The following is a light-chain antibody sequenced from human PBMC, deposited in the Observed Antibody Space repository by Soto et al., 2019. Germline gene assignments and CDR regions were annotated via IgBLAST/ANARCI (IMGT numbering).Light chain of an antibody. Sequence: EIVLTQSPGTLSLSPGERATLSCRASQSIHSSNLAWSQQKPGRAPRLLIYGASSRATGIPDRFSGYGSGTDFTLTISTMEPKDFAVYYCQQYCPYPDCERWSFGQGTRLEV. CDR1: QSIHSSN. CDR3: QQYCPYPDCERWS. V-gene: IGKV3-20*01. CDR2: GAS. J-gene: IGKJ1*01.